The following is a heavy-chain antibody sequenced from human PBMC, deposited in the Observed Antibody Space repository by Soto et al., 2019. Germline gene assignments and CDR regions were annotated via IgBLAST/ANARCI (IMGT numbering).Heavy chain of an antibody. Sequence: QVQLVESGAGVVQPGRSLRLSCAASGFTFSSYGMHWVRQAPGKGLEWVAIISYDGNYKHHADSVKGRFTISRDNSKNTLYMQINILRAEDTVVYYWGKVSTSYYYSTFEYWGQGTLVTVSS. J-gene: IGHJ4*02. D-gene: IGHD3-22*01. V-gene: IGHV3-30*18. CDR1: GFTFSSYG. CDR2: ISYDGNYK. CDR3: GKVSTSYYYSTFEY.